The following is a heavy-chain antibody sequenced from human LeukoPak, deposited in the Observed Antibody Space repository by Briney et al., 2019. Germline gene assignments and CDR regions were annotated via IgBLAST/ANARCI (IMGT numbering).Heavy chain of an antibody. Sequence: PGESLRLSCVASGFSFSSYAMSWVRQTPGKGLEWVSGISSSGDSTYYADSVKGRFTISRDTSKNTVYLQMNSLRAEDTALYYCAKSNIVVVLAAADYWGPGSLVTVSS. CDR2: ISSSGDST. D-gene: IGHD2-15*01. CDR3: AKSNIVVVLAAADY. J-gene: IGHJ4*02. CDR1: GFSFSSYA. V-gene: IGHV3-23*01.